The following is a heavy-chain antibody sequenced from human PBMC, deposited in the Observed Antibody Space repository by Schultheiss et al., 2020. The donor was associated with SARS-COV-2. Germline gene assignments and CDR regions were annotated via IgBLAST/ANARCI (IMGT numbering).Heavy chain of an antibody. CDR2: TRNKANSYPT. Sequence: GESLKISCAASGFTFSDHYMDWVRQAPGKGLEWVGRTRNKANSYPTEYAASVKGRFTISRDDSKNSLYLQMNSLKTEDTAVYYCAMTSGGSPNWFDPWGQGTLVTVSS. CDR3: AMTSGGSPNWFDP. J-gene: IGHJ5*02. CDR1: GFTFSDHY. V-gene: IGHV3-72*01. D-gene: IGHD3-16*01.